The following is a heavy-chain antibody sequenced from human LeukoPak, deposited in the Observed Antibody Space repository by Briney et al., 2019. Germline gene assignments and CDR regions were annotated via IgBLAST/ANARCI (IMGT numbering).Heavy chain of an antibody. CDR1: GGSISSYY. D-gene: IGHD3-22*01. CDR2: IYYSGST. V-gene: IGHV4-59*08. CDR3: ARVFYDTSGYYYRGLYYFDY. Sequence: PSETLSLTCTVSGGSISSYYWSWIRQPPGKGLEWIGYIYYSGSTNYNPSLKSRVTISVDTSKNQLSLRLSSVTAADTAVYYCARVFYDTSGYYYRGLYYFDYWGQGTLVTVSS. J-gene: IGHJ4*02.